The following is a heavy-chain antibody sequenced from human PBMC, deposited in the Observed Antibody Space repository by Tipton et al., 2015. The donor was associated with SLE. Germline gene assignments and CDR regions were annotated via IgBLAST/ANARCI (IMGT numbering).Heavy chain of an antibody. Sequence: TLSLTCAVYGGSFSGHYWSWIRQPPGKGLEWIGYIYYSGSTNYNPSLKSRVTISVDTSKNQFSLKLSAVTAADTAVYYCAREEGRYFDLWGRGTLVTVSS. D-gene: IGHD3-10*01. J-gene: IGHJ2*01. CDR2: IYYSGST. CDR3: AREEGRYFDL. V-gene: IGHV4-59*11. CDR1: GGSFSGHY.